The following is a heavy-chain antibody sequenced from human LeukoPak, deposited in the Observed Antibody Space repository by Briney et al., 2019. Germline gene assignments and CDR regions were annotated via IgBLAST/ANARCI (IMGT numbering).Heavy chain of an antibody. D-gene: IGHD3-9*01. J-gene: IGHJ4*02. V-gene: IGHV3-23*01. Sequence: GGSLKLSCAASGFTFNSYAMSWVRQAPGKGLECVSAISGSGDSTYYADSVKGRFTISRDNSKNTLYLKMNSLRAEDTAVYYCATPLPNYDTTPDYWGQGTLVTVSS. CDR1: GFTFNSYA. CDR2: ISGSGDST. CDR3: ATPLPNYDTTPDY.